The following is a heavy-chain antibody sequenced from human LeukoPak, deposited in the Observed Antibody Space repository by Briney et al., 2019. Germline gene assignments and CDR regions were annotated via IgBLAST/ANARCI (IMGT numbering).Heavy chain of an antibody. CDR1: GFTFSSYW. Sequence: GGSLRLSGAASGFTFSSYWMHWVRQAPGQGLVWVSRINSDGSSTSYADSVKGRFTISRDNAKNTLYLQMNSLRAEDTAVYYCARATSGFFYYWGQGTLVTVSS. CDR2: INSDGSST. CDR3: ARATSGFFYY. D-gene: IGHD3-22*01. J-gene: IGHJ4*02. V-gene: IGHV3-74*01.